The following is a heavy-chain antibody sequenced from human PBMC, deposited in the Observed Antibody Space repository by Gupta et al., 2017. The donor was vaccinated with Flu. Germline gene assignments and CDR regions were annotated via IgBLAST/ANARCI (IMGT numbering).Heavy chain of an antibody. V-gene: IGHV1-69*01. CDR2: IIPAPVTT. CDR3: STLTGFTDS. CDR1: GGTVMCFA. J-gene: IGHJ5*02. Sequence: GGTVMCFALSWVRQAPGQGLGWRGAIIPAPVTTSYAQSFQDRITRSADESANIVYMELRSLRFEDTAIYYCSTLTGFTDSWCQGTLVTVSS. D-gene: IGHD1-1*01.